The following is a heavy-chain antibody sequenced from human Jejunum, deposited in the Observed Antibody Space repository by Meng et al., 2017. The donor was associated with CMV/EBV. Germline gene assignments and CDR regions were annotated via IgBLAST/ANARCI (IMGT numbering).Heavy chain of an antibody. V-gene: IGHV4-31*03. CDR1: GASISTGIYY. J-gene: IGHJ4*02. Sequence: TFSGASISTGIYYWTWVRQLPGKGLEWIGYIHTSGNKNYNPSLKSRVSMSVDTSKNHFSLTLTSVTGADTAVYYCARGRDAYKTGLWGQGTLVTVSS. CDR2: IHTSGNK. D-gene: IGHD5-24*01. CDR3: ARGRDAYKTGL.